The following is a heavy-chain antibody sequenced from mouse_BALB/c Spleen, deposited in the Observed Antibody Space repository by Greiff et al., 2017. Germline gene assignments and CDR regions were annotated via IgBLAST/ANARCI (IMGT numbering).Heavy chain of an antibody. CDR2: ISYSGST. CDR1: GYSITSDYA. Sequence: EVQLVESGPGLVKPSQSLSLTCTVTGYSITSDYAWNWIRQFPGNKLEWMGYISYSGSTSYNPSLKSRISITRDTSKNQFFLQLNSVTTEDTATYYCARGYYGSSYDAMDYWGQGTSVTVSS. J-gene: IGHJ4*01. V-gene: IGHV3-2*02. CDR3: ARGYYGSSYDAMDY. D-gene: IGHD1-1*01.